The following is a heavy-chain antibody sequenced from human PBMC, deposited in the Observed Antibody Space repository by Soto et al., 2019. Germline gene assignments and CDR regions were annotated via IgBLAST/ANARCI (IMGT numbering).Heavy chain of an antibody. CDR1: SGSVSSYY. D-gene: IGHD3-10*01. V-gene: IGHV4-59*02. Sequence: QVQLQGSGPGLVKPSETLSLTCTVFSGSVSSYYWTWIRQPPGKGLEWIGFTYHSGSTNYNPSLKSRVTMSVDTSKNQFSLKLNSVTAADTAVYYCVIGSGSSTSDAFDIWDRGTMVTVSS. CDR2: TYHSGST. J-gene: IGHJ3*02. CDR3: VIGSGSSTSDAFDI.